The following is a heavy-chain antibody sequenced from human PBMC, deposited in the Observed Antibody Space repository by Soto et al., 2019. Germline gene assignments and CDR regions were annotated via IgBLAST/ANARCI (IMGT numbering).Heavy chain of an antibody. CDR2: IYYSGST. J-gene: IGHJ5*02. CDR1: GGSISSGDYY. Sequence: QVQLQESGPGLLKPSQTLSLTCTVSGGSISSGDYYWSWIRQHTGKGLEWIGYIYYSGSTYYNPSLKSRVTISVDTAKNQFSLKLGSVTAADTAVYYCARWWSGSRQGCDPWGQGTLVTVSS. D-gene: IGHD3-3*01. V-gene: IGHV4-31*03. CDR3: ARWWSGSRQGCDP.